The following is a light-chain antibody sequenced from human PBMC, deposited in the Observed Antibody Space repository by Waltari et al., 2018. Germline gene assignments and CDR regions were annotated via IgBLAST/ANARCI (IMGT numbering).Light chain of an antibody. CDR1: SSDVGSHDL. CDR2: DGN. V-gene: IGLV2-23*01. J-gene: IGLJ3*02. Sequence: QSALTQPASVSASPGQSITISCTGTSSDVGSHDLVSWYQQFPGKAPKLIIYDGNKRPLRVSNRFSGFQSGNTATRTISGLQAEDEADYYCCSDEGDNTWVFGGGTKVTVL. CDR3: CSDEGDNTWV.